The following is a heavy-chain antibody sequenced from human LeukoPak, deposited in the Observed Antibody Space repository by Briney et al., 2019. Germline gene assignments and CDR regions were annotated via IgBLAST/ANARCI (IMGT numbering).Heavy chain of an antibody. CDR3: ARVTYSSGWYSY. V-gene: IGHV1-2*02. Sequence: ASVKVSCKASGYTFTGYYMHWVRQAPGQGLEWMGWINHNSGGTNYAQKFQGGVTMTRETSISTAYMELSRLRSDDTAVYYCARVTYSSGWYSYWGQGTLVTVSS. J-gene: IGHJ4*02. D-gene: IGHD6-19*01. CDR2: INHNSGGT. CDR1: GYTFTGYY.